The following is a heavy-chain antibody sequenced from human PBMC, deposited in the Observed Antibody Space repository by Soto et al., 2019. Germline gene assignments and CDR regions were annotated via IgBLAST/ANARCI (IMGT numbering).Heavy chain of an antibody. CDR1: GGAVSSTRDY. D-gene: IGHD1-26*01. Sequence: ATQSHTYTFSGGAVSSTRDYWPWIRQPPGKGLEWIGYIHYSGSTNYNPSLQSRVTISVDTSKNHFSLELTSVTAADTAVYYCARAWEHLYCDFWGQGPLVT. J-gene: IGHJ4*02. CDR2: IHYSGST. V-gene: IGHV4-61*01. CDR3: ARAWEHLYCDF.